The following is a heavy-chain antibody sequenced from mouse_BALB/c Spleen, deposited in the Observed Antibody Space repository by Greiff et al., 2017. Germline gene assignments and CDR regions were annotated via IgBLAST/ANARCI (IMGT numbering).Heavy chain of an antibody. CDR3: ARWGDGYPYYAMDY. V-gene: IGHV5-6-5*01. CDR1: GFTFSSYA. Sequence: DVKLVESGGGLVKPGGSLKLSCAASGFTFSSYAMSWVRQTPEKRLEWVASISSGGSTYYPDSVKGRFTISRDNARNILYLQMSSLRSEDTAMYYCARWGDGYPYYAMDYWGQGTSVTVSS. D-gene: IGHD2-3*01. CDR2: ISSGGST. J-gene: IGHJ4*01.